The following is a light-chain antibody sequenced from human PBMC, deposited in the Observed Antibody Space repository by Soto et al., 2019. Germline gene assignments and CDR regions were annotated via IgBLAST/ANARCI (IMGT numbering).Light chain of an antibody. CDR3: LHRGSLSRT. V-gene: IGKV3-11*01. Sequence: EIVLTQSPATLSLSPGEEATLSCRASQSVSSSLAWYQQKPGQAPRLLIYDASNRATGIPARFSGGGSGTDFSLTISSLEPEDFAVYYCLHRGSLSRTFGQGTKLDIK. J-gene: IGKJ1*01. CDR2: DAS. CDR1: QSVSSS.